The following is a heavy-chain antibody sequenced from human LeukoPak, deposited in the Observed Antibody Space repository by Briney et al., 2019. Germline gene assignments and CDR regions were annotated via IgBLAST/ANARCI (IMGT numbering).Heavy chain of an antibody. J-gene: IGHJ4*02. CDR3: ARNMVVTARRGYPTMAY. D-gene: IGHD2-21*02. Sequence: ASVKVSCKASGYTFTSYAMNWVRQAPGQGLEWMGWINTNTGNPTYAQGFTGRFVFSLDTSVSTAYLQISSLKAEDTAVYYCARNMVVTARRGYPTMAYWGQGTLVTVSS. CDR1: GYTFTSYA. CDR2: INTNTGNP. V-gene: IGHV7-4-1*02.